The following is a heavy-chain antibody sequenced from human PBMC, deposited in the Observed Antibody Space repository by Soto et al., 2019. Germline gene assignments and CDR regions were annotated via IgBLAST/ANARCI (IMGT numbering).Heavy chain of an antibody. J-gene: IGHJ4*02. CDR2: IYDTGTT. CDR1: GASVRSGSYY. CDR3: ARVEDYGDYFDY. D-gene: IGHD4-17*01. Sequence: QVQLQESGPGLVKPSETLSLTCTVSGASVRSGSYYWSWVRQPPGRGLEWIGYIYDTGTTNYNPPRKSRVTMSVDTSKNQFSLKLNSLTAADTAVYYCARVEDYGDYFDYWGQGTLVTVSS. V-gene: IGHV4-61*01.